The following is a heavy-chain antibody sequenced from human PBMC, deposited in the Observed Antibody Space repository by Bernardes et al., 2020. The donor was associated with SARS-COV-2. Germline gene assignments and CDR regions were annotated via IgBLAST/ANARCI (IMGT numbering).Heavy chain of an antibody. CDR1: GYTFTMYI. CDR3: AKDRGSVRTGFDY. V-gene: IGHV1-18*04. J-gene: IGHJ4*02. CDR2: ISTYNGDT. D-gene: IGHD1-1*01. Sequence: ASVKVSCKTSGYTFTMYIITWVRQAPGQGLEWMGWISTYNGDTKIAQKFQDRVSMTTDTSTSTAYMELRSLRADDTAVYYCAKDRGSVRTGFDYWGQGTLVTVSS.